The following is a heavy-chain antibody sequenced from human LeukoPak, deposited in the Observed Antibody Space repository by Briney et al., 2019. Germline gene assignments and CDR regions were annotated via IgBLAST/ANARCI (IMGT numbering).Heavy chain of an antibody. D-gene: IGHD6-19*01. CDR1: GGSISSYY. CDR3: ARHGEGSGRPPFDN. V-gene: IGHV4-59*01. Sequence: SETLSLTCTVSGGSISSYYWSWIRQPPGKGLEWIGYIYSSGSTNYNPSLKGRVTISADTSKNQFSLKLSSVTAADTAIYSCARHGEGSGRPPFDNWGQGTQVTVSS. J-gene: IGHJ4*02. CDR2: IYSSGST.